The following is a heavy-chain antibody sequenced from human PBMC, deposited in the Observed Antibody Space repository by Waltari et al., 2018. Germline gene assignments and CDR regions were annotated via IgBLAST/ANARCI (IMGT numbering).Heavy chain of an antibody. J-gene: IGHJ4*02. D-gene: IGHD3-3*01. CDR2: IWYDGSNK. CDR1: GSTFSSYG. V-gene: IGHV3-33*01. CDR3: ARGSELRFLEWLFPVDY. Sequence: QVQLVESGGGVVQPGRSLRLSCAASGSTFSSYGMHWVRQAPGKGLEWVAVIWYDGSNKYYADSVKGRFTISRDNSKNTLYLQMNSLRAEDTAVYYCARGSELRFLEWLFPVDYWGQGTLVTVSS.